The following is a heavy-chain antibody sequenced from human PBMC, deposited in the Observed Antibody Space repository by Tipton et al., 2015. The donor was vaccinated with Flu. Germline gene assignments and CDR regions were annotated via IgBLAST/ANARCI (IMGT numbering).Heavy chain of an antibody. CDR2: IYYSGST. J-gene: IGHJ4*02. Sequence: LRLSCTVSGGSISSGGYYWSWIRQHPGKGLEWIGYIYYSGSTYYNPSLKSRVTISVDTSKNQFSLKLSSVTAADTAVYYCARATLYYYGSGTSYYFDYRGQRMLVTVSS. CDR1: GGSISSGGYY. V-gene: IGHV4-31*03. CDR3: ARATLYYYGSGTSYYFDY. D-gene: IGHD3-10*01.